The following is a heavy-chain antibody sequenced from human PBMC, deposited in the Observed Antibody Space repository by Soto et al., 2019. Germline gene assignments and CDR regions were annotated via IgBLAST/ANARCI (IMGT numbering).Heavy chain of an antibody. D-gene: IGHD6-19*01. CDR2: IYYSGST. Sequence: SETLSLTCTVSGSSISSYYCSWIRQPPGKGLEWIGYIYYSGSTNYNPSLKSRVTISVDTSKNQFSLKLSSVTAADTAVYYCAIAVAGTRFDYWGQRTLVTVSS. J-gene: IGHJ4*02. CDR3: AIAVAGTRFDY. CDR1: GSSISSYY. V-gene: IGHV4-59*08.